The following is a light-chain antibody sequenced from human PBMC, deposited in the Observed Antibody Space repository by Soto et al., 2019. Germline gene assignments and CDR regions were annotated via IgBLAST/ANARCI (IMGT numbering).Light chain of an antibody. CDR3: RSYPRSSTLV. J-gene: IGLJ2*01. CDR2: DVT. CDR1: SSDVGGYNF. Sequence: QSALTQPASMSGSPGQSISISCAGTSSDVGGYNFVSWYQHHPGKAPKLMISDVTHRPSGVSNRFSGAKSGNTASLTISGLQAEDEADYYCRSYPRSSTLVFGGGTKLTVL. V-gene: IGLV2-14*03.